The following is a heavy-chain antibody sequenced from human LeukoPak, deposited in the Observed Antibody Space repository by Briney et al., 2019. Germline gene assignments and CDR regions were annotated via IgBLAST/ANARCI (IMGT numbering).Heavy chain of an antibody. D-gene: IGHD3-22*01. Sequence: GGSLRLSCAASGFTINNAWMSWVRQAPGKGLEWVAVIWYDGSNKYYADSVKGRFTISRDNSKNTLYLQMNSLRAEDTAVYYCAKDDSSGYYYLPMYWGQETLVTVSS. CDR2: IWYDGSNK. V-gene: IGHV3-33*06. J-gene: IGHJ4*02. CDR3: AKDDSSGYYYLPMY. CDR1: GFTINNAW.